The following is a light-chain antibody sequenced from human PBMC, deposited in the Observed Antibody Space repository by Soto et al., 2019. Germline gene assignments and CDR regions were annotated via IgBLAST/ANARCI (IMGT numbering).Light chain of an antibody. J-gene: IGLJ1*01. V-gene: IGLV2-14*01. Sequence: QSVLTQPASVSGSPGQSITISCTGTSSDVGDYNYVSWYQQHPGKAPKLLIFEVRHRPSGVSNRFSGSKSANTASLTISGLXAEDEADYYCTSYTTSSTLYVFGTGTKVTVL. CDR1: SSDVGDYNY. CDR2: EVR. CDR3: TSYTTSSTLYV.